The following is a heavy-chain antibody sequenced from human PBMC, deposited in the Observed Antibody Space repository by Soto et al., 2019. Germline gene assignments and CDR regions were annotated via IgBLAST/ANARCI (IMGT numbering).Heavy chain of an antibody. CDR1: GFSLSNARMG. J-gene: IGHJ4*02. Sequence: QVTLKESGPVLVKPTETLTLTCTVSGFSLSNARMGVSWIRQPPGQALEWLAHIFSKDEKSYSTSLKSRLTISKDTSNRQVVLTMTNMDPVDTATYYCTRISGYCSGGRCYQFDYWGQGTLVTVSS. D-gene: IGHD2-15*01. V-gene: IGHV2-26*01. CDR3: TRISGYCSGGRCYQFDY. CDR2: IFSKDEK.